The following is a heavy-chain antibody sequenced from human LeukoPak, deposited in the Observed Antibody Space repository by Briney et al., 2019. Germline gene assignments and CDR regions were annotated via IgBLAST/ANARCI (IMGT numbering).Heavy chain of an antibody. V-gene: IGHV3-66*01. CDR3: AGAGSSYGYGYSFHI. CDR1: GFTVSSNY. Sequence: GGSLRLSCAASGFTVSSNYMSWVRQAPGKGLECVSVLYSGGKTYYADSAKGRFTISRDNSKNTLYLQMNSLRAEDTTVYYCAGAGSSYGYGYSFHIWGQGTMVTVSS. D-gene: IGHD5-18*01. CDR2: LYSGGKT. J-gene: IGHJ3*02.